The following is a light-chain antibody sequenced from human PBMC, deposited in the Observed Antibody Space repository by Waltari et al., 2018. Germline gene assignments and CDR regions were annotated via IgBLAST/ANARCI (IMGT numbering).Light chain of an antibody. V-gene: IGLV2-14*03. J-gene: IGLJ2*01. CDR1: SRDVGDFNS. CDR3: SSFTTSSTLL. Sequence: QSALTQPASVSASPGESITISCTATSRDVGDFNSVSWYQQQPGKAPKFMIYDVSNRPSGVSHRFSGSKSGNTASRTISGLQAEDEAVYYCSSFTTSSTLLFGGGTKLTVL. CDR2: DVS.